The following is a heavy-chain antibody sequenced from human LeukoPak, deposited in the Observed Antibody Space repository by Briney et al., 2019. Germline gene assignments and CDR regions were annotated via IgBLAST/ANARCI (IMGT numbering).Heavy chain of an antibody. CDR2: TSYDGSNE. Sequence: GGSLRLSCAASGFTFSNYGMNWVRQAPGKGLEWVAFTSYDGSNEYYADSVKGRFTISRVNSKDTLYLQMNSLRVEDTAVYFCAKGYGSGSYLIDYWGQGTLVTVSS. J-gene: IGHJ4*02. D-gene: IGHD3-10*01. CDR1: GFTFSNYG. CDR3: AKGYGSGSYLIDY. V-gene: IGHV3-30*18.